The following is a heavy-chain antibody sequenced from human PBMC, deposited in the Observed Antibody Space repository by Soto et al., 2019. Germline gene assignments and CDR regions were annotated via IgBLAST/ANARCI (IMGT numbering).Heavy chain of an antibody. D-gene: IGHD6-13*01. CDR1: GFTFSSYA. CDR3: AKDLRYSSSWYGGYYYYGMDV. CDR2: ISGSGGST. Sequence: EVQLLESGGGLVQPGGSLRLSCAASGFTFSSYAMSWVRQAPGKGLEWVSAISGSGGSTYYADSVKGRFTISRDNSKNTLYLQMTSLRAEDTAVYYCAKDLRYSSSWYGGYYYYGMDVWGQGTTVTVSS. J-gene: IGHJ6*02. V-gene: IGHV3-23*01.